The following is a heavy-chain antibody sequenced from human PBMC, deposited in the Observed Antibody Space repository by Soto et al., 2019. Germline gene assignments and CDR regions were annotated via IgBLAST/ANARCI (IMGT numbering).Heavy chain of an antibody. J-gene: IGHJ3*01. Sequence: QVHLVQSGTEVKMSGASVKVSCKASGYTFTDYYIHWVRQAPGQGLEWLGWINPNTGATNYAQNFQGWVTMTRDTSIITPYTALSRLRSDDTAGSCCASETIYTMSLDFWGQGTMVTVSS. D-gene: IGHD3-9*01. V-gene: IGHV1-2*04. CDR2: INPNTGAT. CDR3: ASETIYTMSLDF. CDR1: GYTFTDYY.